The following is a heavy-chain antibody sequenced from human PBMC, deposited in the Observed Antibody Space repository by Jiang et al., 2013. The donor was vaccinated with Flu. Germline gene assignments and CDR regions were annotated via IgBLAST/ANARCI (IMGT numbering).Heavy chain of an antibody. Sequence: TYYNPSLKSRVTISVDTSKNQFSLKLSSVTAADTAVYYCGGRVLGELLRGRENAFDIWGQGTMVTVSS. CDR2: T. CDR3: GGRVLGELLRGRENAFDI. V-gene: IGHV4-30-2*04. J-gene: IGHJ3*02. D-gene: IGHD1-26*01.